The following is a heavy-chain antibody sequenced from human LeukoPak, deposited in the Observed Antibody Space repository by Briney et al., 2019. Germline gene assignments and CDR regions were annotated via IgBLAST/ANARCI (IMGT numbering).Heavy chain of an antibody. Sequence: GGSLRLSCAASGFTFSSYGMHWVRQAPGKGLEWVAVISYDGSNKYYADSVKGRFTISRDNSKNTLYLQMNSLRAEDTAVYYCAKDPYSGYITDARGEDYWGQGTLVTVSS. CDR3: AKDPYSGYITDARGEDY. CDR2: ISYDGSNK. D-gene: IGHD5-12*01. J-gene: IGHJ4*02. V-gene: IGHV3-30*18. CDR1: GFTFSSYG.